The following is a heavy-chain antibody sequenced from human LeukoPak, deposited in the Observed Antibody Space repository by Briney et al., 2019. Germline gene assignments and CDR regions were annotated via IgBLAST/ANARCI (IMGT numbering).Heavy chain of an antibody. J-gene: IGHJ4*02. CDR3: ARGRGYSYGFC. CDR2: IKQDGSEK. Sequence: GGSLRLSCVASGFTLSSYWMTWVRQAPGKGLDWVANIKQDGSEKYYVDSVKGRFTISRDNAKNSLYLQMNSLRAEDTAVYYCARGRGYSYGFCWGQGTLVTVSS. CDR1: GFTLSSYW. D-gene: IGHD5-18*01. V-gene: IGHV3-7*04.